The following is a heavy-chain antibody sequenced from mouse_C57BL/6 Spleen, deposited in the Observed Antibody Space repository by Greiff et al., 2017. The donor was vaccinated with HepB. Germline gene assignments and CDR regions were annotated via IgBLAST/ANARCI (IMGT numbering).Heavy chain of an antibody. D-gene: IGHD2-5*01. CDR2: IWTGGGT. CDR1: GFSLTSYA. CDR3: ARQTLYYSKGDWYFDV. J-gene: IGHJ1*03. Sequence: VMLVESGPGLVAPSQSLSITCTVSGFSLTSYAISWVRQPPGKGLEWLGVIWTGGGTNYNSALKSRLSISKDNSKSQVFLKMNSLQTDDTARYYCARQTLYYSKGDWYFDVWGTGTTVTVSS. V-gene: IGHV2-9-1*01.